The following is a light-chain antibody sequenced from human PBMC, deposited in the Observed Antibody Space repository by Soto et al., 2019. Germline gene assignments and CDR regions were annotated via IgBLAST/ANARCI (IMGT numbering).Light chain of an antibody. Sequence: QTVVTQEPSLTVSPGGTVTLTCASSTGAVTSGYYSNLFQQKPGQAPRALIYGTSNKHSWTPARFSGSLLGGKAVLTLSGVQPEDEAEYYCLLYYGAAVVFGGGTKVTVL. CDR1: TGAVTSGYY. CDR3: LLYYGAAVV. CDR2: GTS. V-gene: IGLV7-43*01. J-gene: IGLJ2*01.